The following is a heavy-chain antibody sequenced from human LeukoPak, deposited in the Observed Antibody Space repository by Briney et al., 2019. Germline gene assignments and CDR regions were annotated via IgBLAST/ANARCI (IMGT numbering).Heavy chain of an antibody. J-gene: IGHJ4*02. CDR1: GYTFTGYY. CDR2: INPNSGGT. D-gene: IGHD2-15*01. V-gene: IGHV1-2*02. CDR3: ARGPLVVVAATPFDY. Sequence: ASVKVSCKASGYTFTGYYMHWVRQAPGRGLEWMGWINPNSGGTNYAQKFQGRVTMTRDTSISTAYMELSRLRSDDTAVYYCARGPLVVVAATPFDYWGQGTLVTVSS.